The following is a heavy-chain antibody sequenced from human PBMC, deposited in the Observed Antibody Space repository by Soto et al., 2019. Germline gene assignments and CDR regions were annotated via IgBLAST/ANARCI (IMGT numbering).Heavy chain of an antibody. CDR1: GYTFTSYG. D-gene: IGHD5-12*01. V-gene: IGHV1-18*01. CDR2: ISAYNGNT. Sequence: ASVKVSCKASGYTFTSYGISWVRQAPGQGLEWMGWISAYNGNTNYAQKLQGRVTITADESTSTAYMELSSLRSEDTAVYYCARSRDGYNPKKPYDYWGQGTLVTVSS. J-gene: IGHJ4*02. CDR3: ARSRDGYNPKKPYDY.